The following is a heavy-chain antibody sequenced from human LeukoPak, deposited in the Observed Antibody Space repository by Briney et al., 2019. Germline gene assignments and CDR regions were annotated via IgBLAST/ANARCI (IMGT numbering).Heavy chain of an antibody. J-gene: IGHJ4*02. D-gene: IGHD3-16*01. CDR1: GGSISSGSYY. CDR3: AREDYVWGSYPIFDY. CDR2: IYTSGST. V-gene: IGHV4-61*02. Sequence: SETLSLTCTVSGGSISSGSYYWSWIRQPAGKGLEWIGRIYTSGSTNYNPSLKSRVTISVDTSKNQFSLKLSSVTAADTAVYYCAREDYVWGSYPIFDYWGQGTLVTVSS.